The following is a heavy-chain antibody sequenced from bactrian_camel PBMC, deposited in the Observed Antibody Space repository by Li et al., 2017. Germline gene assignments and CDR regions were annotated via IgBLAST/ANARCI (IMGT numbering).Heavy chain of an antibody. CDR3: VVAGSCASRWPRVQSFPD. Sequence: VQLVESGGGLVQPGGSLRLSCAASGFTFSSYDMSWVRQAPGKGLEWVSISNTRGDTYYADYMKGRFTISQSEDKNTVVLQMNSLKAEDTAMYYCVVAGSCASRWPRVQSFPDWGTGTQVTVS. V-gene: IGHV3S40*01. J-gene: IGHJ4*01. CDR2: SNTRGDT. CDR1: GFTFSSYD. D-gene: IGHD6*01.